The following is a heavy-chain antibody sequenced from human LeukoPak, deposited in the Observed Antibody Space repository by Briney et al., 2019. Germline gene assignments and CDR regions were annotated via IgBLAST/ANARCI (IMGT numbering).Heavy chain of an antibody. CDR3: AKDFGTYSGYVGLDY. Sequence: GRSLRLSCAASGFTFSSYGMHWVRQAPGKGLEWVAVISYDGSNKYYADSVKGRFTISRDNSKNTLYLQMNSLRAEDTAVYYCAKDFGTYSGYVGLDYWGQGTLVTVSS. J-gene: IGHJ4*02. CDR2: ISYDGSNK. V-gene: IGHV3-30*18. CDR1: GFTFSSYG. D-gene: IGHD5-12*01.